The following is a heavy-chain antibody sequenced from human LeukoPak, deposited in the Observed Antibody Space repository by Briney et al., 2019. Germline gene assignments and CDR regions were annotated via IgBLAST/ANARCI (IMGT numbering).Heavy chain of an antibody. CDR2: IYYHGST. J-gene: IGHJ4*02. Sequence: PSETLSLTCSVSGDPISGYSNYKWTWIRQPPGKGLEWIGYIYYHGSTNYNPSLQSRVTISLDTSKNQFSLKLSSVTAADTAVYYCARDLSYSHSPLGYWGQGALVTVSS. V-gene: IGHV4-61*01. CDR3: ARDLSYSHSPLGY. CDR1: GDPISGYSNYK. D-gene: IGHD4-11*01.